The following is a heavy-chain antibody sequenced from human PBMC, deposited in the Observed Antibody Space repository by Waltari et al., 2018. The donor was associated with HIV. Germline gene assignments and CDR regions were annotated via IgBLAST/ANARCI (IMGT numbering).Heavy chain of an antibody. Sequence: QVQLQESGPGLVKPSQTLSLTCTVSGGSITRGDYYWTWIRRPAGKGLEWIGRVYTSGSANYNPSLRSRVTMSLDTSKNQFSLKLTSVTAADTAVYYCARGLDILTGHYHWFLDVWGRGTLVTVSS. V-gene: IGHV4-61*02. J-gene: IGHJ2*01. CDR3: ARGLDILTGHYHWFLDV. D-gene: IGHD3-9*01. CDR2: VYTSGSA. CDR1: GGSITRGDYY.